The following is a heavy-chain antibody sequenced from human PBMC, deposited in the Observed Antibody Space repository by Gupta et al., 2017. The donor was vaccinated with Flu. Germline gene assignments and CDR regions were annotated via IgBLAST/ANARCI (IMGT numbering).Heavy chain of an antibody. CDR1: FSFSSPR. J-gene: IGHJ6*02. CDR3: EREGVYERWSDYGMDG. CDR2: ISSWSSPI. Sequence: FSFSSPRMNWVRQAPGKGLEWVSHISSWSSPIYYADSVKGRFTISRDNAKNSLYLQMNSLRAEDTAVYYCEREGVYERWSDYGMDGGGQGTAVTVSS. V-gene: IGHV3-48*01. D-gene: IGHD2-8*01.